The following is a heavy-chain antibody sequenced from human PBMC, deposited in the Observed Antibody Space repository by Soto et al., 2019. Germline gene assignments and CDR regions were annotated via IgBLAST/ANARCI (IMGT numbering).Heavy chain of an antibody. Sequence: GGSLRLSCAASGFTFSSYAMSWVRQAPGKGLEWVSAISGSGGSTYYADSVKGRFTISRDNSKNTLYLQMNSLRAEDTAVYYCAKFALYDYYDAYYYYGMDVWGQGTTVTVSS. D-gene: IGHD3-22*01. V-gene: IGHV3-23*01. CDR1: GFTFSSYA. CDR3: AKFALYDYYDAYYYYGMDV. CDR2: ISGSGGST. J-gene: IGHJ6*02.